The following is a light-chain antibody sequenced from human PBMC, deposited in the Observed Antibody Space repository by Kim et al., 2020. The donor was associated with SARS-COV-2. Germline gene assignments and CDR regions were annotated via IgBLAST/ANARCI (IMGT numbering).Light chain of an antibody. J-gene: IGLJ2*01. CDR3: NSRDSNDYVV. Sequence: SSELTQDPAVSVALGQTVTITCQGDSLRSYYATWYQQKPGQAPKVVIYGKDNRPSGVPDRFSGSSSGNTAYLTITGTQAADEADYYCNSRDSNDYVVLGGGTKVTGL. CDR2: GKD. V-gene: IGLV3-19*01. CDR1: SLRSYY.